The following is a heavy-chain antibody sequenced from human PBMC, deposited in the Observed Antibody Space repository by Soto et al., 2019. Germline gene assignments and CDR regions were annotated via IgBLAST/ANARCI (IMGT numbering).Heavy chain of an antibody. CDR3: ARDGTGTKGFDY. CDR2: IYYSGST. J-gene: IGHJ4*02. Sequence: PSETLSLTCTVSGGSISSGGYYWSWIRQHPGKGLEWIGYIYYSGSTYYNPSLKSRVTISVDTSKNQFSLKLSSVTAADTAVYYCARDGTGTKGFDYWGQGNLVTVSS. CDR1: GGSISSGGYY. D-gene: IGHD1-7*01. V-gene: IGHV4-31*03.